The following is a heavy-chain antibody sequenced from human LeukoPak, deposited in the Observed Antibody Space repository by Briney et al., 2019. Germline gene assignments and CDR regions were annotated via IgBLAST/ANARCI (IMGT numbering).Heavy chain of an antibody. CDR1: GFTFSSYA. CDR2: IPYDGSNK. J-gene: IGHJ6*04. Sequence: GGSLRLSCAASGFTFSSYAMHWVRQAPGKGLEWVAVIPYDGSNKYYADSVKGRFTISRDNSQNTLYLQMNSLRAEDTAVYYCARDSHYYGSGDVWGKGTTVSVSS. V-gene: IGHV3-30*04. D-gene: IGHD3-10*01. CDR3: ARDSHYYGSGDV.